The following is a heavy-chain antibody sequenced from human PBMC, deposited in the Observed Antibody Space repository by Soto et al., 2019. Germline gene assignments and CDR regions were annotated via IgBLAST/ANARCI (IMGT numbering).Heavy chain of an antibody. CDR1: GFTFSSYG. CDR2: IWYDGSNK. Sequence: QVQLVESGGGVVQPGRSLRLSCAASGFTFSSYGMHWVRQAPGKGLEWVAVIWYDGSNKYYADSVKGRFTISRDNSKIKLYLQMKSLRAEDTAVYYCARLRIAVAGAYFFDYWGQGNLVTVSS. D-gene: IGHD6-19*01. V-gene: IGHV3-33*01. J-gene: IGHJ4*02. CDR3: ARLRIAVAGAYFFDY.